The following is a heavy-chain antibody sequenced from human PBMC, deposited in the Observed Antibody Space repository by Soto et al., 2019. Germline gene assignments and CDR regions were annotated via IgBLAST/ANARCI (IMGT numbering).Heavy chain of an antibody. CDR3: ARDGTYYYDSSGYGEPSAFDI. CDR1: GFTFSSYG. Sequence: GGSLRLSCAASGFTFSSYGMHWVRQAPGKGLEWVAVIWYDGSNKYYADSVKGRFTISRDNSKNTLYLQMNSLRAEDTAVYYCARDGTYYYDSSGYGEPSAFDIWGQGTMVTVSS. D-gene: IGHD3-22*01. V-gene: IGHV3-33*01. CDR2: IWYDGSNK. J-gene: IGHJ3*02.